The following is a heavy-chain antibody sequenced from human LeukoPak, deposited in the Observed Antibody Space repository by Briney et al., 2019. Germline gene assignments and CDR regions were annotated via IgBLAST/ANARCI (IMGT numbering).Heavy chain of an antibody. V-gene: IGHV3-23*01. CDR1: GFTFSSYA. CDR2: IGGSGGST. D-gene: IGHD3-3*01. J-gene: IGHJ4*02. CDR3: AKFFGAVIERGSYFDS. Sequence: PGGSLRLSCAASGFTFSSYAMSWVRQAPGKGLEWVSFIGGSGGSTYYADSVKGRFTISRDNSKNTLYLQVNNLGAEDTAIYYCAKFFGAVIERGSYFDSWGQGTLVTVSS.